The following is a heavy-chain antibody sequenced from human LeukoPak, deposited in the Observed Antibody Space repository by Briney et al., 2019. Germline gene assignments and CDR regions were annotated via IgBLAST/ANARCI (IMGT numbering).Heavy chain of an antibody. CDR2: ISNYNGNT. CDR3: ARDEDYGIFVNIDY. V-gene: IGHV1-18*01. J-gene: IGHJ4*02. Sequence: ASEKVSCKASVYTFTSYDINWVRQATGQGPEWMGWISNYNGNTKSAQKFQVRVTMTTDTSTSTAYMELRSLRSDDTAVSYCARDEDYGIFVNIDYWGQGTLVTVSS. CDR1: VYTFTSYD. D-gene: IGHD4-17*01.